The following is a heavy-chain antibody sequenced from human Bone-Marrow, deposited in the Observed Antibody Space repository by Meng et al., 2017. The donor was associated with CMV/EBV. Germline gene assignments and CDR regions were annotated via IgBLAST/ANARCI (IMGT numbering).Heavy chain of an antibody. CDR3: ARLYSGSYRRYWFFDL. Sequence: GGSLRLSCAASGFTFSSYGMHWVRQAPGKGLEWVAFIRYDGSNKYYADSVKGRFTISRDNSKNTLYLQMNSLRAEDTSVYYCARLYSGSYRRYWFFDLWGRGTLVTVSS. D-gene: IGHD1-26*01. CDR2: IRYDGSNK. V-gene: IGHV3-30*02. CDR1: GFTFSSYG. J-gene: IGHJ2*01.